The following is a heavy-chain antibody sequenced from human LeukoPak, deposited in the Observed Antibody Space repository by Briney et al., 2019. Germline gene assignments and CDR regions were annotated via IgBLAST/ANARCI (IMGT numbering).Heavy chain of an antibody. D-gene: IGHD6-13*01. J-gene: IGHJ4*02. CDR2: ISSSSSYI. CDR3: ARDWSRAAGTIFDY. CDR1: GFTFSSYS. Sequence: GGSLRLSCAAFGFTFSSYSMNWVRQAPGKGLEWVSSISSSSSYIYYADSVKGRFTISRDNAKNSLYLQMNSLRAEDTAVYYCARDWSRAAGTIFDYWGQGTLVTVSS. V-gene: IGHV3-21*01.